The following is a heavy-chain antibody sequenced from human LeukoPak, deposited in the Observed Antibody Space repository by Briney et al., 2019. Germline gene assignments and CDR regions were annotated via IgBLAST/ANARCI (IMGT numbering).Heavy chain of an antibody. D-gene: IGHD6-13*01. CDR3: AKDYGYSSSWYDY. CDR1: GFTFDDYG. Sequence: GGSLRLSCEVSGFTFDDYGMHWVRQAPGKGLEWVSTISWNSASVGYVDSVKGRFTISRDNAKKALYLQMNSLRPEDTALYYCAKDYGYSSSWYDYWGQGTLVTVSS. J-gene: IGHJ4*02. CDR2: ISWNSASV. V-gene: IGHV3-9*01.